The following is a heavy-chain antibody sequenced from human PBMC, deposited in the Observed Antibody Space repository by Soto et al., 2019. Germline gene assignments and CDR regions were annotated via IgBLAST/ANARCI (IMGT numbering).Heavy chain of an antibody. Sequence: QVQLVESGGGVVQPGRSLRLSCAASGFTFSSYGMHWVRQAPGKGLEWVAVIWYDGSNKYYADSVKGRFTISRDKSKNTLYLQMNSLRAEDTAVYYCAREYSYASGAFDIWGQGTMVTVAS. CDR3: AREYSYASGAFDI. CDR2: IWYDGSNK. J-gene: IGHJ3*02. CDR1: GFTFSSYG. V-gene: IGHV3-33*01. D-gene: IGHD5-18*01.